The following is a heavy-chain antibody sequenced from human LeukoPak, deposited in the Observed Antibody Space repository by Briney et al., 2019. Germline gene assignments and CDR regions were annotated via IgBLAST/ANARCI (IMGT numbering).Heavy chain of an antibody. CDR3: VRDAVGNTPFDL. CDR2: INSYGSMT. CDR1: GFTFSNYW. D-gene: IGHD6-19*01. J-gene: IGHJ4*02. V-gene: IGHV3-74*01. Sequence: PGGSLRLSCASSGFTFSNYWMHWVPQAPGKGLVWVARINSYGSMTNYADTVKGRFTIYRDNVKNTLYLQMNSLRAEDTAVYYCVRDAVGNTPFDLWGQGTLVTVSS.